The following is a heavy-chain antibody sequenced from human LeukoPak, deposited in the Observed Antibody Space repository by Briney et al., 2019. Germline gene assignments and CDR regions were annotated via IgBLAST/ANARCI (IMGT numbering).Heavy chain of an antibody. CDR3: ARVGDVGTTWSWFDR. D-gene: IGHD1-26*01. Sequence: PSQTLSLTCAISGDSVSGNSAAWIWIRQSPSRGLEWLARRYYRSKWYNDYAVSVKSRITINPDTSKNQFSLQLNSVTPEDTAVHYGARVGDVGTTWSWFDRWGQGTLVTVSS. CDR2: RYYRSKWYN. V-gene: IGHV6-1*01. J-gene: IGHJ5*02. CDR1: GDSVSGNSAA.